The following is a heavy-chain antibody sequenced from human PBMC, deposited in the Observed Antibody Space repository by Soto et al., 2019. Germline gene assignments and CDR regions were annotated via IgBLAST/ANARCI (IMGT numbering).Heavy chain of an antibody. Sequence: PSETLSLTCAVSGDSISSGGFSWSWIRQPPGKGLEWIGYIYHSGTSFYNPSLKSRVTISVDGSKNQFSLKVNSVTAADTAVYYCARGRLDPAVNFDYSGLGTMVTVSS. CDR3: ARGRLDPAVNFDY. V-gene: IGHV4-30-2*01. D-gene: IGHD2-2*01. J-gene: IGHJ4*02. CDR2: IYHSGTS. CDR1: GDSISSGGFS.